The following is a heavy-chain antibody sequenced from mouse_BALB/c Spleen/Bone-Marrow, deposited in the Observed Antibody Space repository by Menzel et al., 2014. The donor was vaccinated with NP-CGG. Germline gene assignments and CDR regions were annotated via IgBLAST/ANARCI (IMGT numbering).Heavy chain of an antibody. V-gene: IGHV14-3*02. CDR2: IDPANGNT. Sequence: VQLQQSGAELVKLGASVKLSCTASGFNIKDTYMHWVKQRPEQGLEWIGRIDPANGNTKYGPKFQGKATITADTSSNTAYLQLSSLTSEDTAVYYCARLITTDYWGQGTTLTISS. CDR3: ARLITTDY. J-gene: IGHJ2*01. D-gene: IGHD2-4*01. CDR1: GFNIKDTY.